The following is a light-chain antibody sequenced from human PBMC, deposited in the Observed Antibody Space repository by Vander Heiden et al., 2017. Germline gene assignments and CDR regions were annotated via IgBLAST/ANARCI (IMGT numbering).Light chain of an antibody. J-gene: IGKJ2*01. CDR3: QQSASTVST. CDR1: QSISSS. CDR2: AAS. V-gene: IGKV1-39*01. Sequence: DIQMTQSPSSLSASVGDRVTITCRASQSISSSLNWYQQRPGKAPKLLIYAASNLQSGVPSRFSGSGSGTDFTLTISSLQVEDFATYYCQQSASTVSTFGPGSKLEIQ.